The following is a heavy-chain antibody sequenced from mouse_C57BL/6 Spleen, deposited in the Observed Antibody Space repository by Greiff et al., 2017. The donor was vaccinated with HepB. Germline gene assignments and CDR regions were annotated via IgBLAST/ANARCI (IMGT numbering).Heavy chain of an antibody. CDR1: GYTFTSYW. CDR2: IDPSDSET. Sequence: QVQLQQSGAELVRPGSSVKLSCKASGYTFTSYWMHWVKQRPIQGLEWIGNIDPSDSETHYNQKFKDKATLTVDKSSSTAYMQLSSLTSEDSAVYYCARGKFGDYDGFAYWGQGTLVTVSA. J-gene: IGHJ3*01. CDR3: ARGKFGDYDGFAY. V-gene: IGHV1-52*01. D-gene: IGHD2-4*01.